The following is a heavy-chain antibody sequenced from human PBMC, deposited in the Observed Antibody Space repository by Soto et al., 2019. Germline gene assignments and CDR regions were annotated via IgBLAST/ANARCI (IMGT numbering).Heavy chain of an antibody. CDR1: GGTFSSYA. V-gene: IGHV1-69*13. J-gene: IGHJ6*02. CDR2: IIPIFGTA. D-gene: IGHD4-17*01. Sequence: GASVKVSCKASGGTFSSYAISWVRQAPGQGLEWMGGIIPIFGTANYARKFQGRVTVTADESTSTAYMELSSLRSEDTAVYYCARDLGAYYGMDVWGQGTTVTVSS. CDR3: ARDLGAYYGMDV.